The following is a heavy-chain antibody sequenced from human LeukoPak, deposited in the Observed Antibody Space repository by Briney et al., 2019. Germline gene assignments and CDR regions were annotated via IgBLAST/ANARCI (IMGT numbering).Heavy chain of an antibody. CDR3: AKNRGFPGWQLVGFYFDY. J-gene: IGHJ4*02. CDR1: GITFSSYG. Sequence: PGGSLRLSCAASGITFSSYGMSWVRQAPGKGLEWVSSISSTGGTTYYADSVKGRFTISRDNSKNTLYLQMNSLRAEDTAVYYCAKNRGFPGWQLVGFYFDYWGQGTLVTVSS. CDR2: ISSTGGTT. V-gene: IGHV3-23*01. D-gene: IGHD6-13*01.